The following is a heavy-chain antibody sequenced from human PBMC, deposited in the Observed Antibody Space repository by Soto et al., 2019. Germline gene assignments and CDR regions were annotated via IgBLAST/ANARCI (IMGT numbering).Heavy chain of an antibody. Sequence: SETLSLTCTVSVGSINTFYWSWVRQPAGKGLEWIWRIFSSGSTSFNPSLESRVAMSVDTSKNHFSLNLSSVTAADMAVYYCAREGSYSAYNFAHGIQLWSFDFWGQGALVTVSS. CDR2: IFSSGST. CDR3: AREGSYSAYNFAHGIQLWSFDF. V-gene: IGHV4-4*07. J-gene: IGHJ4*02. D-gene: IGHD5-12*01. CDR1: VGSINTFY.